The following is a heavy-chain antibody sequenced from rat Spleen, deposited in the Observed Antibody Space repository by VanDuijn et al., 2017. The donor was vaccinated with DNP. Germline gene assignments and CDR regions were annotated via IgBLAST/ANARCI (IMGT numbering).Heavy chain of an antibody. J-gene: IGHJ1*01. CDR2: ISYDGGST. D-gene: IGHD1-4*01. Sequence: EVQLVESGGGLVQPGRSLKLSCAASGFTFSDYYMAWVRQGPTKGLEWVAYISYDGGSTYYGDFRKGRFTVSIDNAKSTLYLQMNSLISEHMATYYCARVSGTYYWYCDFWGPVTMVTVSS. CDR1: GFTFSDYY. CDR3: ARVSGTYYWYCDF. V-gene: IGHV5-20*01.